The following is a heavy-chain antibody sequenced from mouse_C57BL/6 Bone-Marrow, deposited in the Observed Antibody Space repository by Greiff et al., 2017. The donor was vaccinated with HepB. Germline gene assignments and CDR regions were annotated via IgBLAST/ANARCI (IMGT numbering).Heavy chain of an antibody. D-gene: IGHD2-3*01. Sequence: EVKVVESGGGLVQPGGSLKLSCAASGFTFSDYYMYWVRQTPEKRLEWVAYISNGGGSTYYPDTVKGRFTISRDNAKNTLYLQMSRLKSEDTAMYYCASRDYDGYYPLAYWGQGTLVTVSA. J-gene: IGHJ3*01. CDR2: ISNGGGST. V-gene: IGHV5-12*01. CDR1: GFTFSDYY. CDR3: ASRDYDGYYPLAY.